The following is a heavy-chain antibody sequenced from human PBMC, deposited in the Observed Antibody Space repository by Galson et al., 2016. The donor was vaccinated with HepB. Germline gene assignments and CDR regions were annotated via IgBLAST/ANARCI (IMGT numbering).Heavy chain of an antibody. CDR3: ARDEDGDYLDY. CDR1: GFSLSSYS. Sequence: SLRLSCAASGFSLSSYSMNWVRQAPGKGLEWVSYISSSFSPIYYADSVKGRFTTSRNNSKNTVYLQMNSLRAEDTAVYYCARDEDGDYLDYWGQGTLVTVSS. D-gene: IGHD4-17*01. V-gene: IGHV3-48*01. CDR2: ISSSFSPI. J-gene: IGHJ4*02.